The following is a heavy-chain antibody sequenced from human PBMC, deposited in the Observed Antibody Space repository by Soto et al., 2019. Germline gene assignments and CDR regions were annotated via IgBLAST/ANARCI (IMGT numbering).Heavy chain of an antibody. Sequence: GGSLRLSCAASGFTFSSYAMHWVRQAPGKGLEWVAVISYDGSNKYYADSVKGRFTISRDNSKNTLYLQMNSLRAEDTAVYYCARLYYSASSGYVYWGQGALVTVSS. CDR2: ISYDGSNK. J-gene: IGHJ4*02. D-gene: IGHD3-22*01. CDR1: GFTFSSYA. CDR3: ARLYYSASSGYVY. V-gene: IGHV3-30-3*01.